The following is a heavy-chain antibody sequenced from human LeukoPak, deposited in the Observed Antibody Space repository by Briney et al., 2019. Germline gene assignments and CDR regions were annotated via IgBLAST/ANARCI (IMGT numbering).Heavy chain of an antibody. V-gene: IGHV4-59*01. Sequence: PSETLSLTCTVSGGSISTYYWSWIRQPPGKGLERIGYIYYSGSTNYNPSLKSRVTISVDTSKNQFSLKLSSVTAADTAVYYCARDQIDDYYYYGMDVWGQGTTVTVSS. CDR3: ARDQIDDYYYYGMDV. D-gene: IGHD2-21*01. J-gene: IGHJ6*02. CDR2: IYYSGST. CDR1: GGSISTYY.